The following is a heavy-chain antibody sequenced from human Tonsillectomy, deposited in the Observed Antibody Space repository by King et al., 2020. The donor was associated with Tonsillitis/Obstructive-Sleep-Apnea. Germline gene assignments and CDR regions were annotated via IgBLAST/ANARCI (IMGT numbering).Heavy chain of an antibody. CDR3: ASAHVVPFDY. J-gene: IGHJ4*02. CDR1: GFTFSSYG. D-gene: IGHD2-15*01. Sequence: VQLVESGGGVVQPGRSLRLSCAASGFTFSSYGMHWVRQAPGKGLEWVALVSYDESNKYYADSVKGRYTISRDNSKNTLYLQMNSLRAEDTAVYYCASAHVVPFDYWGQGTQVTVSS. CDR2: VSYDESNK. V-gene: IGHV3-30*03.